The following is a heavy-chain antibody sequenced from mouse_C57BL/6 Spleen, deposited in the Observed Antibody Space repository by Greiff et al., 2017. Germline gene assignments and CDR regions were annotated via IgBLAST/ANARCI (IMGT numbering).Heavy chain of an antibody. D-gene: IGHD2-4*01. CDR1: GYAFSSYW. CDR2: IYPGDGDT. J-gene: IGHJ4*01. V-gene: IGHV1-80*01. Sequence: VQLQQSGAELVKPGASVKISCKASGYAFSSYWMNWVKQRPGKGLEWIGQIYPGDGDTNYNGKFKGKATLTADKSSSTAYMQLSSLTSEDSAVYFCARGPYDYSYAMDYWGQGTSVTVSS. CDR3: ARGPYDYSYAMDY.